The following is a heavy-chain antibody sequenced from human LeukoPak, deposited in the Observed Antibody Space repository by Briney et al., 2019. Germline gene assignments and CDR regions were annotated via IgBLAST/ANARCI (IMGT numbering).Heavy chain of an antibody. J-gene: IGHJ6*02. Sequence: PGGSLRLSCAASGFSFSSYWMHWVRQAPGKGLEWVSSISSSSSYIYYADSVKGRFTISRDNAKNSLYLQMNSLRAEDTAVYYCASLERITIFGVAPGYGMDVWGQGTTVTVSS. CDR2: ISSSSSYI. V-gene: IGHV3-21*01. CDR1: GFSFSSYW. CDR3: ASLERITIFGVAPGYGMDV. D-gene: IGHD3-3*01.